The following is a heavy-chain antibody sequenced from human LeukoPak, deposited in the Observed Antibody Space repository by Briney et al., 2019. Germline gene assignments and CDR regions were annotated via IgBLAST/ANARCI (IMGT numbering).Heavy chain of an antibody. CDR2: IIPIFGTA. V-gene: IGHV1-69*05. CDR3: ARGLGDYNTNWFPVSGY. J-gene: IGHJ4*02. Sequence: ASVKVSCKASGGTFSSYAISWVRQAPGQGLEWMGGIIPIFGTANYAQKFQGRVTMTRNTSISTAYMELSSLRSEDTAIYYCARGLGDYNTNWFPVSGYWGQGTLVTVSS. D-gene: IGHD6-13*01. CDR1: GGTFSSYA.